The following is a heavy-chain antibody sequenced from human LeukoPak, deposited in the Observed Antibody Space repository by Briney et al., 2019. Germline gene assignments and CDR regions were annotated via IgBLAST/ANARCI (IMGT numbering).Heavy chain of an antibody. V-gene: IGHV3-48*03. Sequence: PGGSLRLSCAASGFTFSSYEMNWVRQAPGKGLEWVSYISSSGSTIYYADSVKGRFTISRDNAKNSLCLQMNSLRAEDTAVYYCARGRGGYDSSGGFDYWGQGTLVTVST. CDR2: ISSSGSTI. CDR3: ARGRGGYDSSGGFDY. D-gene: IGHD3-22*01. CDR1: GFTFSSYE. J-gene: IGHJ4*02.